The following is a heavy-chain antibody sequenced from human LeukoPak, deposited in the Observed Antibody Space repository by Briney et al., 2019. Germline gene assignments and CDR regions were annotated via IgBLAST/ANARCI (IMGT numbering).Heavy chain of an antibody. CDR3: ATVGGPMVRGVIIPQVFDH. Sequence: GGSLRLSCAASGFTFSSYEMNWVRQAPGKGLEWVSYISGSDTTYYADSVKGRFTVSRDNAKNSLYLQMNSLRAEDTAVYYCATVGGPMVRGVIIPQVFDHWGQGTLVTVSS. CDR1: GFTFSSYE. J-gene: IGHJ4*02. V-gene: IGHV3-48*03. D-gene: IGHD3-10*01. CDR2: ISGSDTT.